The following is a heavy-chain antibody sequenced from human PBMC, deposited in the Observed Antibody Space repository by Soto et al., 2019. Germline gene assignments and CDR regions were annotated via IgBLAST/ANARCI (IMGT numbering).Heavy chain of an antibody. CDR2: IYYSGST. J-gene: IGHJ4*02. CDR3: ARDSILSGYEGGY. D-gene: IGHD5-12*01. CDR1: GGSISSGGYY. V-gene: IGHV4-31*03. Sequence: TSETLSLTCTVSGGSISSGGYYWSWIRQHPGKGLEWIGYIYYSGSTYYNPSLKNRVTKSVDTSKKQFSLKLSFVTAADTAVYYCARDSILSGYEGGYWGQGTLVTVSS.